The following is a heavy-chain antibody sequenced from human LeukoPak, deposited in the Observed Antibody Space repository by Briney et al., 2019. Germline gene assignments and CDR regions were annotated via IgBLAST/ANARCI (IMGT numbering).Heavy chain of an antibody. D-gene: IGHD3-10*01. J-gene: IGHJ4*02. CDR3: AKNIGGLDY. CDR1: GFTIKTYG. Sequence: GGSLRLSCAVSGFTIKTYGMTWVRQAPGKGLEWVSGISGSDGSTYHADSVKGRFTISRDNSKNTLYLQMNSLRGEDTAVYYCAKNIGGLDYWGQGTLVTVSS. CDR2: ISGSDGST. V-gene: IGHV3-23*01.